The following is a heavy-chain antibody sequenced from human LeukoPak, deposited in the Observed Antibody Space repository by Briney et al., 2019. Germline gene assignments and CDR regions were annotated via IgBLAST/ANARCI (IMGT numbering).Heavy chain of an antibody. CDR2: ISAYNGNT. CDR1: GYTFTSYG. Sequence: ASVKVSCKASGYTFTSYGISWVRQAPGQGLEGMGWISAYNGNTNYAQKLQGRVTMTTDTSTSTAYMELRSLRSDDTAVYYCARLGYCSGGSCGEFDYWGQGTLVTVSS. J-gene: IGHJ4*02. CDR3: ARLGYCSGGSCGEFDY. V-gene: IGHV1-18*01. D-gene: IGHD2-15*01.